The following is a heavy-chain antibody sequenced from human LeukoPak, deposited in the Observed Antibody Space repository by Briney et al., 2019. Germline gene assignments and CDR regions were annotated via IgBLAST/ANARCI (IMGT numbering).Heavy chain of an antibody. D-gene: IGHD1-1*01. CDR3: ASPGPGGWHFDY. J-gene: IGHJ4*02. Sequence: PSETLSLTCSVSGGSITRSSYYWGWIRQPPGKGLEWIGSMYYSGSTYYNPSLKSRVTISVDRSKNQLSLKVSSVTAADTAIYYCASPGPGGWHFDYWGQGTLVTVSS. CDR1: GGSITRSSYY. CDR2: MYYSGST. V-gene: IGHV4-39*01.